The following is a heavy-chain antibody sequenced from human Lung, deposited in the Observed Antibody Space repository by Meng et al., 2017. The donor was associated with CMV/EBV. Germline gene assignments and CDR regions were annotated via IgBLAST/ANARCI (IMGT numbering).Heavy chain of an antibody. CDR1: GYTFTGYN. Sequence: SVXVSXXASGYTFTGYNMHWVRQAPGQGLEWMGWVNPDSGDTRYAEKFQGRVTLTRDTSITTAYMELSRLKPDDTAVFFCARLFHTSLGTNYYYGMDVWGQGTTVTVSS. D-gene: IGHD3-10*01. V-gene: IGHV1-2*02. CDR3: ARLFHTSLGTNYYYGMDV. CDR2: VNPDSGDT. J-gene: IGHJ6*02.